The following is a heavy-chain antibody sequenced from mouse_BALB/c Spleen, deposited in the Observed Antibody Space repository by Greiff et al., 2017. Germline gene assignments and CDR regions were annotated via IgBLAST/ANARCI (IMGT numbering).Heavy chain of an antibody. D-gene: IGHD2-1*01. CDR1: GFNIKDTY. J-gene: IGHJ4*01. CDR2: IDPANGNT. Sequence: VQLQQSGAELVKPGASVKLSCTASGFNIKDTYMHWVKQRPEQGLEWIGRIDPANGNTKYDPKFQGKATITADTSSNTAYLQLSSLTSEDTAVYYCAHGNAYAMDYWGQGTSVTVSS. CDR3: AHGNAYAMDY. V-gene: IGHV14-3*02.